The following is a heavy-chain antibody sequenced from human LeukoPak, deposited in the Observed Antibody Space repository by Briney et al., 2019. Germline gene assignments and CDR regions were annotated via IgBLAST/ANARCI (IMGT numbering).Heavy chain of an antibody. V-gene: IGHV4-59*11. CDR2: IFYSGST. CDR3: ARAPPVLGGIPDY. J-gene: IGHJ4*02. D-gene: IGHD4-23*01. CDR1: GASISTHY. Sequence: PSETLSLTCTVSGASISTHYWTWIRQPPGKGLEWIGYIFYSGSTKYNPSLESRVTISVDTSKNQFSLKLSSVTAADTAVYYCARAPPVLGGIPDYWGQGTLVTVSS.